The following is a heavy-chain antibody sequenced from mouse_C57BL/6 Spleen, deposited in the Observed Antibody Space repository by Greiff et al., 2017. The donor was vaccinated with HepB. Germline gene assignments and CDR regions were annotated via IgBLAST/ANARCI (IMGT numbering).Heavy chain of an antibody. J-gene: IGHJ3*01. Sequence: VQLKESGPELVKPGASVKIPCKASGYTFTDYNMDWVKQSHGKSLEWIGDINPNNGGTIYNQKFKGKATLTVDKSSSTAYMELRSLTSEDTAVYYCARDVFWFAYWGQGTLVTVSA. CDR2: INPNNGGT. CDR1: GYTFTDYN. V-gene: IGHV1-18*01. CDR3: ARDVFWFAY.